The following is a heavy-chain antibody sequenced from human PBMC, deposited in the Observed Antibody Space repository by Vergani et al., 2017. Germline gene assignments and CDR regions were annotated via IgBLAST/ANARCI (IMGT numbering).Heavy chain of an antibody. CDR1: GFSFGDYA. D-gene: IGHD5-18*01. Sequence: EVQLVESGGGLVPPGRSLRLSCAASGFSFGDYAMTWVRQAPGKGLVWGAFIRNKAYGGTTEYAASVKGRFTISRDDSKRLAYLQLSGLKTEDTAVYFCSRGRGYSFGYSDYWGQGTLVTVSS. V-gene: IGHV3-49*04. J-gene: IGHJ4*02. CDR3: SRGRGYSFGYSDY. CDR2: IRNKAYGGTT.